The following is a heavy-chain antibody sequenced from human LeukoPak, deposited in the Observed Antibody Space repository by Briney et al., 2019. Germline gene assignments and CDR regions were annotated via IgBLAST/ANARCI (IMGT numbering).Heavy chain of an antibody. CDR1: GFTVSSKH. CDR2: VYSGGTT. J-gene: IGHJ5*02. CDR3: EPPDTS. D-gene: IGHD1-14*01. V-gene: IGHV3-53*01. Sequence: PGGSLRLSCAASGFTVSSKHMTWVRQAPGKGLEWVSVVYSGGTTYYADSVKGRFTISKDNSNNTLYLQMNSLRAEDTAVYYCEPPDTSWGQGTLVTVSS.